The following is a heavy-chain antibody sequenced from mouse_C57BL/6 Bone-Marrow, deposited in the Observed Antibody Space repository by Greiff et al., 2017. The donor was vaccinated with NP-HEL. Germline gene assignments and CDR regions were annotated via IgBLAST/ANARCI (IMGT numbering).Heavy chain of an antibody. CDR3: ARSDYYGSSSLDY. V-gene: IGHV1-59*01. CDR1: GYTFTSYW. J-gene: IGHJ2*01. D-gene: IGHD1-1*01. CDR2: IDPSDSYT. Sequence: QVQLKQPGAELVRPGTSVKLSCKASGYTFTSYWMHWVKQRPGQGLEWIGVIDPSDSYTNYNQKFKGKATLTVDTSSSTAYMQLSSLTSEDSAVYYCARSDYYGSSSLDYWGQGTTLTVSS.